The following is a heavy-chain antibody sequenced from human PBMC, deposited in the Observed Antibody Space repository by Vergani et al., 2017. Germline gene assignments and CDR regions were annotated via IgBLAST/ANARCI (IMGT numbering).Heavy chain of an antibody. CDR1: GFTFDDYA. J-gene: IGHJ6*02. CDR2: ISWNSGSI. CDR3: AKGPYDMDV. V-gene: IGHV3-9*01. Sequence: EVQLVESGGGLVQPGRSLRLSCVASGFTFDDYAMHWVRQAPGKGLEWVSGISWNSGSIGYADSVKGRFTISRDNAKNSLYLQMNSLRAEDTALYYCAKGPYDMDVWGQGTTVTVSS.